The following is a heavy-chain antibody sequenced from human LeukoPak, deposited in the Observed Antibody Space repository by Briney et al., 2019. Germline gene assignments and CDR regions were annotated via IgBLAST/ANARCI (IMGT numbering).Heavy chain of an antibody. D-gene: IGHD6-13*01. CDR1: GFTFSSYS. Sequence: PGGSLRLFCAGSGFTFSSYSMNWVRQAPGKGLEWVSSISSSSSYIYYADSVKGRFTISRDNAKNSLYLQMNSLRAEDTAVYYCAKVRGAAAGGFDYWGQGTLVTVSS. V-gene: IGHV3-21*04. CDR2: ISSSSSYI. CDR3: AKVRGAAAGGFDY. J-gene: IGHJ4*02.